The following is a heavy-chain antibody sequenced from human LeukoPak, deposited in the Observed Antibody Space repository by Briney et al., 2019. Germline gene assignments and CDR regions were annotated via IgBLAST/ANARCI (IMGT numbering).Heavy chain of an antibody. Sequence: TGGSLRLSCTASGLTLTTFDMVWVRQAPGRGLQSVSISSGNDPTKIYADSVKGRFTISRDDLKNTIYLQMDSLTDEDTAFYYCAKGLDTYSSRYLNRIFDSWGQGTLVTVSS. J-gene: IGHJ5*01. CDR2: SSGNDPTK. V-gene: IGHV3-23*01. CDR1: GLTLTTFD. CDR3: AKGLDTYSSRYLNRIFDS. D-gene: IGHD6-25*01.